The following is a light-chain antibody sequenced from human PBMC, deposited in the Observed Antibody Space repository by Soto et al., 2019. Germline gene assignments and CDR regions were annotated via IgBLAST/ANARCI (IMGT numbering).Light chain of an antibody. J-gene: IGKJ2*01. Sequence: EIVMTQSPATLSVSPGERATLSCRASQSVSSNLAWYQQKPGQAPRLLIYGASTRATGIQDRFSGSGSGTEFTLTISSLQSEDFAVYYCQQYNNWPPYTFGQGTKREIK. CDR2: GAS. CDR3: QQYNNWPPYT. CDR1: QSVSSN. V-gene: IGKV3-15*01.